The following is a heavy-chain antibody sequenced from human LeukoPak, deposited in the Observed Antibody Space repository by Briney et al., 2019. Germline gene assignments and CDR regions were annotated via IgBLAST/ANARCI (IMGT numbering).Heavy chain of an antibody. J-gene: IGHJ4*02. CDR3: ARDPTMVRGDNPEYYFDY. Sequence: GGSLRLSCAASGFTFSSYSMNWVRQAPGKGLEWVSYISSSSSTIYYADSVKGRFTISRDNAKNSLFLQMNSLRAEDTAVYYCARDPTMVRGDNPEYYFDYWGQGTLVTVSS. D-gene: IGHD3-10*01. V-gene: IGHV3-48*04. CDR2: ISSSSSTI. CDR1: GFTFSSYS.